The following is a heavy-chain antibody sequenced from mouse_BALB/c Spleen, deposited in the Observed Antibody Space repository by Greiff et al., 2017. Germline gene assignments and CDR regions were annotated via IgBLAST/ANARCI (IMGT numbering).Heavy chain of an antibody. CDR1: GFTFTDYY. Sequence: EVKLMESGGGLVQPGGSLRLSCATSGFTFTDYYMSWVRQPPGKALEWLGFIRNKANGYTTEYSASVKGRFTISRDNSQSILYLQMNTLRAEDSATYYCARDRYDDYYAMDYWGQGTSVTVSS. J-gene: IGHJ4*01. CDR3: ARDRYDDYYAMDY. CDR2: IRNKANGYTT. V-gene: IGHV7-3*02. D-gene: IGHD2-14*01.